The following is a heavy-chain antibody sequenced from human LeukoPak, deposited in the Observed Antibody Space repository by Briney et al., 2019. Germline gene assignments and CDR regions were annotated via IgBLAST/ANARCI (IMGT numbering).Heavy chain of an antibody. CDR3: ARFALRSSGWFYYYYYGMDV. V-gene: IGHV1-8*01. D-gene: IGHD6-19*01. J-gene: IGHJ6*02. CDR2: MNPNSGNT. CDR1: GYTFTSYD. Sequence: ASVKVSCKAPGYTFTSYDINWVRQATGQGLEWMGWMNPNSGNTGYAQKFQGRVTMTRNTSISTAYMELSSLRSEDTAVYYCARFALRSSGWFYYYYYGMDVWGQGTTVTVSS.